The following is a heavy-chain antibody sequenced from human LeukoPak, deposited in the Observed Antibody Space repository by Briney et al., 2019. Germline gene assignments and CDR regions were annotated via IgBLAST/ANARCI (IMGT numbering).Heavy chain of an antibody. Sequence: GGSLRLSCAASGFTASNNYISWVRQAPGKGLEGVSVIYSAGSTYYADSVKGQFTISRDTSKNTLSLQMNSLRAEDTAVYYCARRSLGHYWGQGNLVTVSS. CDR3: ARRSLGHY. V-gene: IGHV3-53*01. J-gene: IGHJ4*02. CDR1: GFTASNNY. D-gene: IGHD6-6*01. CDR2: IYSAGST.